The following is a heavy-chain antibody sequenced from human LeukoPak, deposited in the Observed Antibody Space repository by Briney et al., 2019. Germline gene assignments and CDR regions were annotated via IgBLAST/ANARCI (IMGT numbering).Heavy chain of an antibody. J-gene: IGHJ4*02. Sequence: SETLSLTCTVSGYSISSGFYWGWIRQPPGKGLEWIGSIYHSGSTHYNSSLKSRVTISVDSSKNQLSLKLSSVTAADTAVYYCARASSGWGFYWGQGTLVTVSS. D-gene: IGHD6-19*01. CDR1: GYSISSGFY. CDR3: ARASSGWGFY. V-gene: IGHV4-38-2*02. CDR2: IYHSGST.